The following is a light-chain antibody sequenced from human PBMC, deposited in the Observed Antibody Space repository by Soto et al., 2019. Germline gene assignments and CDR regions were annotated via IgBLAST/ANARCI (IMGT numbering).Light chain of an antibody. J-gene: IGKJ4*01. CDR2: DVS. CDR3: QQYNSYSLT. Sequence: DIQMTQSPSTLSASVGDRVTITCRASQTVSSWLAWYQQKPGKTPKLLIYDVSTLESGVPSRFSGSGSGTEFTLTNSSLQPDDFATYYCQQYNSYSLTFGGGTKVEIK. V-gene: IGKV1-5*01. CDR1: QTVSSW.